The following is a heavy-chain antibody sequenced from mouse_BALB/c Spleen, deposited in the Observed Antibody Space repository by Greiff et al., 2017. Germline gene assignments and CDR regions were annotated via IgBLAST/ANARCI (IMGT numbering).Heavy chain of an antibody. V-gene: IGHV5-6*01. CDR2: ISSGGSYT. Sequence: EVQVVESGGDLVKPGGSLKLSCAASGFTFSSYGMSWVRQTPDKRLEWVATISSGGSYTYYPDSVKGRFTISRDNAKNTLYLQMSSLKSEDTAMYYCARHDYYGSSRYYFDYWGQGTTLTVSS. CDR3: ARHDYYGSSRYYFDY. CDR1: GFTFSSYG. J-gene: IGHJ2*01. D-gene: IGHD1-1*01.